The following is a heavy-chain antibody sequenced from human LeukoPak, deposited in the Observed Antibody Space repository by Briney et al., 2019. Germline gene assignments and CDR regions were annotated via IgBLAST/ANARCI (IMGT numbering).Heavy chain of an antibody. V-gene: IGHV5-10-1*01. D-gene: IGHD1-7*01. J-gene: IGHJ4*02. Sequence: KNGESLKISCKGSGYSFTSYWISWVRQMPGKGLEWMGRIDPSDSYTNYSPSFQGHVTISADRSISTAYLQWSSLKASDTAMYYCARPGQRWNYGKLLVDYWGQGTLVTVSS. CDR3: ARPGQRWNYGKLLVDY. CDR2: IDPSDSYT. CDR1: GYSFTSYW.